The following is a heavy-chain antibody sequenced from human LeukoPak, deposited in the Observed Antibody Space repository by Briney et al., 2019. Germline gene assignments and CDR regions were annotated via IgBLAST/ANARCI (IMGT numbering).Heavy chain of an antibody. CDR3: ARLIVLNYYDSSGYYSG. CDR2: IYSGGST. Sequence: PGGSLRLSCAASGFTVSSNYMSWVRQAPGKGLEWGSVIYSGGSTYYADSVKGRFTISRDNSKNTLYLQMNSLRAEDTAVYYCARLIVLNYYDSSGYYSGWGQGTLVTVSS. D-gene: IGHD3-22*01. V-gene: IGHV3-53*01. CDR1: GFTVSSNY. J-gene: IGHJ4*02.